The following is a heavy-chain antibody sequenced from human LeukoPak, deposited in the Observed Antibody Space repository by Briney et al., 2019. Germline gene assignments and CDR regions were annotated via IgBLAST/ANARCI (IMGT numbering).Heavy chain of an antibody. D-gene: IGHD3-3*01. CDR1: GYTFTGYY. Sequence: ASVKVSCKASGYTFTGYYMHWVRQAPGQGLKWMGWINPNSGGTNYAQKFQGRVTMTRDTSISTAYMELSRLRSDDTAVYYCARDYYDFWSGYEGPFDYWGQGTLVTVSS. CDR3: ARDYYDFWSGYEGPFDY. V-gene: IGHV1-2*02. CDR2: INPNSGGT. J-gene: IGHJ4*02.